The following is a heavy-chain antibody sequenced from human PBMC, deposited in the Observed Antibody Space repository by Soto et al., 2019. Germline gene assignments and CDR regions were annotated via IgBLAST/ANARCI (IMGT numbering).Heavy chain of an antibody. V-gene: IGHV3-7*03. CDR1: GFTFSSYW. D-gene: IGHD3-22*01. CDR2: IKEDGSEK. Sequence: EVQLVESGGGLVQPGGSLRLSCAASGFTFSSYWMTWVRQAPGKGLEWVTNIKEDGSEKYYVDSVKGRFTISRDNAKNSLYLKMNSLRAGDTAIYYCARYYDGSGNSDAFDIWGQGTMVTVSS. CDR3: ARYYDGSGNSDAFDI. J-gene: IGHJ3*02.